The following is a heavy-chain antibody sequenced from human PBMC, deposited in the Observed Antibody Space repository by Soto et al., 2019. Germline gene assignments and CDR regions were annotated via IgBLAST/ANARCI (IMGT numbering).Heavy chain of an antibody. CDR3: AKDRRAGGNYGFYSDF. CDR1: GFTFSSYG. V-gene: IGHV3-23*01. D-gene: IGHD1-7*01. Sequence: EVQLLESGGGLVQPGGSLRLSCAASGFTFSSYGMTWVRQAPGQGLEWVSFSSATGAGTYYADSVKGRFTISRDNSKNALYLQMTSLRADDTAVSYCAKDRRAGGNYGFYSDFWGQGALVSVSS. CDR2: SSATGAGT. J-gene: IGHJ4*02.